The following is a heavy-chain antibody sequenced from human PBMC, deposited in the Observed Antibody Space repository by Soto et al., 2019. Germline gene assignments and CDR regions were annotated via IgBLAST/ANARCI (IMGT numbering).Heavy chain of an antibody. CDR2: ISGSGGST. Sequence: PGGSLRLSCAASGFTFNNYAMSWVRQAPGKGLQWVSVISGSGGSTYYADSVKGRFTISRDNSKSTLYLQMNSLRAEDTAVYYCAKVAVRRGVVLDYWGQGTLVTVSS. CDR1: GFTFNNYA. J-gene: IGHJ4*02. V-gene: IGHV3-23*01. D-gene: IGHD3-3*01. CDR3: AKVAVRRGVVLDY.